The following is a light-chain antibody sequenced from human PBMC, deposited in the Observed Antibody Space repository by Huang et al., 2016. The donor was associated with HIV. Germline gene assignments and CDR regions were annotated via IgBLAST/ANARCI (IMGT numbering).Light chain of an antibody. CDR1: QTISKY. V-gene: IGKV1-39*01. J-gene: IGKJ2*01. CDR2: GAS. CDR3: QQSYMTPRT. Sequence: DIQMTQFPTSLSASVGDRVSITCRARQTISKYLNWYQQKPGRAPKLLIYGASTLQSGVPSRFSGGGSGTHFTLTINSLQPEDSATYYCQQSYMTPRTFGQGTKLEI.